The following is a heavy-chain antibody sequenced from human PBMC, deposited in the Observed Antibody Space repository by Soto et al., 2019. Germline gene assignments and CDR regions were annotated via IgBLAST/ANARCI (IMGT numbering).Heavy chain of an antibody. CDR1: GLTFSSYG. J-gene: IGHJ2*01. CDR3: ARDSLYYDSSGYYGWYFDL. V-gene: IGHV3-33*01. CDR2: IWYDGSNK. D-gene: IGHD3-22*01. Sequence: QVQLVESGGGVVQPGRSLRLSCAASGLTFSSYGMHWVRQAPGKGLEWVAVIWYDGSNKYYADSVKGRFTISRDNSKNTLYLQMNSLRAEDTAVYYCARDSLYYDSSGYYGWYFDLWGRGTLVTVSS.